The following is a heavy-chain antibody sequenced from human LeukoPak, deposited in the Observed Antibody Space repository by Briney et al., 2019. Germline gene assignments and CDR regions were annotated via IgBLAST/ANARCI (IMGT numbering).Heavy chain of an antibody. V-gene: IGHV4-59*01. Sequence: SETLSLTCTVSGGSISSYYWSWIRQPPGKGLEWTGYIYYSGRTNYNPSLKSRVTISVDTSKNQFSLKLSSVTAADTAVYDCARGPNRYYFDYWGQGTLVTVSS. CDR3: ARGPNRYYFDY. J-gene: IGHJ4*02. CDR2: IYYSGRT. D-gene: IGHD2/OR15-2a*01. CDR1: GGSISSYY.